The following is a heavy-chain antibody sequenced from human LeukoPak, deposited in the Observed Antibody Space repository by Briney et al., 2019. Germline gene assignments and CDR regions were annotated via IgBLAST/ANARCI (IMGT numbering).Heavy chain of an antibody. CDR2: ISSSSSYI. Sequence: PGGSLRLSCAASGFTFDDYAMHWVRQAPGKGLEWVSSISSSSSYIYYADSLKGRFTISRDNAKNSLYLQMNSLRAEDTAVYYCARSPSNDYGDYWGQGTLVTVSS. V-gene: IGHV3-21*01. CDR3: ARSPSNDYGDY. J-gene: IGHJ4*02. CDR1: GFTFDDYA.